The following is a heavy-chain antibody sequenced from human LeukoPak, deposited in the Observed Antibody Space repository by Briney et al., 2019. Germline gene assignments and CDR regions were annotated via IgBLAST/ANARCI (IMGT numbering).Heavy chain of an antibody. CDR1: GFTFSSYA. CDR2: ISSGSSGGVT. CDR3: AKGGWGVPTARGLDY. J-gene: IGHJ4*02. D-gene: IGHD2-2*01. Sequence: GGSLRLSCAASGFTFSSYAMSWVRQTPGKGLEWVSGISSGSSGGVTYYADSVKGRFTISRDNSKNTLYLQMDSLRAEDSAVFYCAKGGWGVPTARGLDYWGQGALVTVS. V-gene: IGHV3-23*01.